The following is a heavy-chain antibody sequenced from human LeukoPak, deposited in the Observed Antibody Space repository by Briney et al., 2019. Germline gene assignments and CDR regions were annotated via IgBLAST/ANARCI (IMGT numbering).Heavy chain of an antibody. Sequence: PETLSLTCAVYGGSPSGYSWSWIRHPPGKGLEWSGEINHSGSTNSNPSLKSRVTISVDTSKNHFSLKLSSVTAADTAVYYCARIKVPPERYFDWLLSNGYFDYWGQGTLVTVSS. CDR2: INHSGST. D-gene: IGHD3-9*01. J-gene: IGHJ4*02. V-gene: IGHV4-34*01. CDR1: GGSPSGYS. CDR3: ARIKVPPERYFDWLLSNGYFDY.